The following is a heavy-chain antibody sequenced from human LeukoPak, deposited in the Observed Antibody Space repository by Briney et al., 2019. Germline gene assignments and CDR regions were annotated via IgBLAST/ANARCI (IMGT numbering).Heavy chain of an antibody. CDR1: GFTFDDYA. Sequence: PGGSLRLSCAASGFTFDDYAMHWVRQAPGKGLEWVSLISWDGGSTYYADSVKGRFTISRDNSKNSLYLQMNSLRAEDTALDYCAKAQRSVWSGIDYWGQGTLVTVSS. J-gene: IGHJ4*02. CDR3: AKAQRSVWSGIDY. D-gene: IGHD3-3*01. CDR2: ISWDGGST. V-gene: IGHV3-43D*03.